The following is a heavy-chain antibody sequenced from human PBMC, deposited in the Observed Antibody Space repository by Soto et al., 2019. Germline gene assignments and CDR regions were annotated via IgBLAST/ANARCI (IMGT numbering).Heavy chain of an antibody. CDR3: ARDAGDVYPSWFDP. Sequence: QVQLVQSGAEVKKPGSSVKVSCKTSGDTFSSYSVTWVRQAPGQGLEWMGRFIPMLGIANYAQKFQGRVTITADKSTSTVYMDLSSLRSEDTALYYCARDAGDVYPSWFDPWGQGTLVTVSS. D-gene: IGHD3-16*01. V-gene: IGHV1-69*08. CDR2: FIPMLGIA. J-gene: IGHJ5*02. CDR1: GDTFSSYS.